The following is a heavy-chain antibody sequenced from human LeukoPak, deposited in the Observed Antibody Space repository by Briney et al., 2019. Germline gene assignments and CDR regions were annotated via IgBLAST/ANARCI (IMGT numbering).Heavy chain of an antibody. CDR2: ISYDGSNK. CDR1: GFTFSSYG. J-gene: IGHJ4*02. V-gene: IGHV3-30*03. CDR3: AGTYCGGHCHYEY. D-gene: IGHD2-21*02. Sequence: PGRSLRLSCAASGFTFSSYGMHWVRQAPGKGLEWVAVISYDGSNKYYADSVKGRFTISRDNSKNTLYLQMNSLRAEDTAVYYCAGTYCGGHCHYEYWGQGTLVTVSS.